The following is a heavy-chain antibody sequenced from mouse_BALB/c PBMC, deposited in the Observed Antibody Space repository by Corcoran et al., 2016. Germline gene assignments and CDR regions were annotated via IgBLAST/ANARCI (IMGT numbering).Heavy chain of an antibody. CDR1: GFNLKDTY. CDR3: ARSREGNDVVY. D-gene: IGHD2-2*01. Sequence: EVQLQQSGAELVKPGASVKLSCTASGFNLKDTYIHWMKKRPEQGLEWIGRIDPANGNTKYDPKFQGKAPMPADTSANTASLQLSSLTSEATAVYYCARSREGNDVVYWGQGTTLTVSA. V-gene: IGHV14-3*02. CDR2: IDPANGNT. J-gene: IGHJ2*01.